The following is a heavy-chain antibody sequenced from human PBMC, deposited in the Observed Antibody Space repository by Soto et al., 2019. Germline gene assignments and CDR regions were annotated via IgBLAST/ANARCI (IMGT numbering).Heavy chain of an antibody. Sequence: QVQLVESGGGVVQPGRSLRLSCAASGFTFSSYAMHWVRQAPGKGLEWVAVISYDGSNKYYADSVKGRFTISRDNSKNTXXLQMNSLRAEDTAVYYCARELVPAAMNYYYYGMDVWGQGTTVTVSS. V-gene: IGHV3-30-3*01. CDR1: GFTFSSYA. J-gene: IGHJ6*02. D-gene: IGHD2-2*01. CDR3: ARELVPAAMNYYYYGMDV. CDR2: ISYDGSNK.